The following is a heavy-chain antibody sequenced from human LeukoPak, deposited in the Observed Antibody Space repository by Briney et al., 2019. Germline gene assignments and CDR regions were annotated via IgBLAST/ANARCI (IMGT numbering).Heavy chain of an antibody. CDR3: AKTPDKYYYDSSGYREAYFDY. V-gene: IGHV3-23*01. CDR2: ISGGGGST. D-gene: IGHD3-22*01. CDR1: GFTFSSYA. J-gene: IGHJ4*02. Sequence: PGGSLRLSCAASGFTFSSYAMSWVRQAPGKGLEWVSAISGGGGSTYYAGSVKGRFTISRDNSKNTLYLQMNSLRAEDTAVYYCAKTPDKYYYDSSGYREAYFDYWGQGTLVTVSS.